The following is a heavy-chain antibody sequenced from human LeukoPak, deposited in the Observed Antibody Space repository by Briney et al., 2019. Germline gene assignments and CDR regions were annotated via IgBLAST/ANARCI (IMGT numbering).Heavy chain of an antibody. Sequence: PVASVKVSCKAPGGTFSSYAISWVRQAPGQGLEWMGGIIPIFGTANYAQKFQGRVTITTDESTSTAYMELSSLRSEDTAVYYCASLYDSENYWGQGTLVTVSS. V-gene: IGHV1-69*05. J-gene: IGHJ4*02. D-gene: IGHD3-22*01. CDR2: IIPIFGTA. CDR3: ASLYDSENY. CDR1: GGTFSSYA.